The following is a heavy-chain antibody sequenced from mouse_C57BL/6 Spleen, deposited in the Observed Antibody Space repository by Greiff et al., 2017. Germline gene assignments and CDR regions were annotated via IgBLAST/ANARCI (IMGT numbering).Heavy chain of an antibody. V-gene: IGHV1-52*01. CDR3: ARSRRNYNYAMDY. CDR2: IDPSDSET. Sequence: VQLQQPGAELVRPGSSVKLSCKASGYTFTSYWMHWVKQRPIQGLEWIGNIDPSDSETHYNQKFKDKATLTVDKSSSTAYMQLSSLTSEDSAVYYCARSRRNYNYAMDYWGQGTSVTVSS. D-gene: IGHD2-1*01. CDR1: GYTFTSYW. J-gene: IGHJ4*01.